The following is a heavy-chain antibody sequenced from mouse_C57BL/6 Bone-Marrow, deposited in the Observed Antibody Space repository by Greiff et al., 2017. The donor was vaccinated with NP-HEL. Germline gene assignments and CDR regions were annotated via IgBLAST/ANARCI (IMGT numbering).Heavy chain of an antibody. CDR3: ARQGLRNYCYWYFDV. J-gene: IGHJ1*03. Sequence: EVQLVESGGDLVKPGGSLKLSCAASGFTFSSYGMSWVRQTPDKRLEWVATISSGGSYTYYPDSVKGQFTISRDNAKNTLYLQMSSLKSEDTAMYYCARQGLRNYCYWYFDVWGTGTTVTVSS. D-gene: IGHD2-1*01. CDR2: ISSGGSYT. V-gene: IGHV5-6*01. CDR1: GFTFSSYG.